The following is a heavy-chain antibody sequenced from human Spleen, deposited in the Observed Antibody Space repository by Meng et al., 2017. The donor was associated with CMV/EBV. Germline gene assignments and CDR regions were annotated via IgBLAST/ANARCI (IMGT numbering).Heavy chain of an antibody. V-gene: IGHV3-30*02. CDR3: AKDKWFHDFWSGPVVGPGTDFDY. D-gene: IGHD3-3*01. J-gene: IGHJ4*02. CDR2: IQTDGRTQ. Sequence: GESLKISCAASGFTPTTYAMDWVRQAPGKGLEWVAFIQTDGRTQSFADSVKGRFTISRDNSKNTLYLQMNSLRAEDTAVYYCAKDKWFHDFWSGPVVGPGTDFDYWGQGTLVTVSS. CDR1: GFTPTTYA.